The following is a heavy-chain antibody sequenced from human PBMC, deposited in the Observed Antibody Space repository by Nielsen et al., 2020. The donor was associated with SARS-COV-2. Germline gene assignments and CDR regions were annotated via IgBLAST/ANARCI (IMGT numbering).Heavy chain of an antibody. CDR2: IDWDDET. CDR3: ARTSATGYSDF. V-gene: IGHV2-70*18. CDR1: GFSLTTSKMS. J-gene: IGHJ4*02. Sequence: SGPTLVKPTQTLTLTCPFSGFSLTTSKMSVSWIRQPPGKALEWLALIDWDDETLYSTSLKTRLTISKDTSKSQVVLTMTNMDPVDTATYYCARTSATGYSDFWGQGALVTVS. D-gene: IGHD5-12*01.